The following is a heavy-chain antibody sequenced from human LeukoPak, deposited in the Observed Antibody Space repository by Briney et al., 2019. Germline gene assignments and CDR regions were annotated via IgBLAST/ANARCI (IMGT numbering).Heavy chain of an antibody. CDR2: IYYSGST. V-gene: IGHV4-59*12. Sequence: SETLSLTCTASGGSISSYYWSWIRQPPGKGLEWIGYIYYSGSTNYNPSLKSRVTISVDTSKNQFSLKLSSVTPEDTAVYYCARVRSYRGYMDVWGKGTTVTVSS. D-gene: IGHD2-15*01. CDR1: GGSISSYY. J-gene: IGHJ6*03. CDR3: ARVRSYRGYMDV.